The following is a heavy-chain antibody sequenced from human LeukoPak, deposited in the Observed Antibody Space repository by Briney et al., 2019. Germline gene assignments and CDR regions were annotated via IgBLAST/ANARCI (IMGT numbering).Heavy chain of an antibody. CDR1: GGSFSGYY. J-gene: IGHJ4*02. CDR3: ARVLTGDLYDY. CDR2: INHSGST. V-gene: IGHV4-34*01. Sequence: KASETLSLTCAVYGGSFSGYYWSWIRQPPGKGLEWIGEINHSGSTNYNPSLKSRVTISVDTSKNQFSLKLSSVTAADTAVYYCARVLTGDLYDYWGQGTLVTVSS. D-gene: IGHD7-27*01.